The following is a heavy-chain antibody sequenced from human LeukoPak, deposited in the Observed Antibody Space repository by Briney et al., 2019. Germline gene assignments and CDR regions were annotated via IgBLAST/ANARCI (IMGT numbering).Heavy chain of an antibody. CDR2: ISGSGDGT. D-gene: IGHD2-2*01. CDR1: GFTFSSYA. J-gene: IGHJ4*02. V-gene: IGHV3-23*01. CDR3: AKGDTGWAIVPAAIAY. Sequence: GGSLRLSCAASGFTFSSYATSWVRQAPGRGLEWVSAISGSGDGTYYTDSVKGRFTISRANSKNSLYLQMNSLRAEDTAVYYCAKGDTGWAIVPAAIAYWGQGTLVTVSS.